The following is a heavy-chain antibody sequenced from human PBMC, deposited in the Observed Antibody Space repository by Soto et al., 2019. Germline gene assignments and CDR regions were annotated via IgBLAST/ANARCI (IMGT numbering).Heavy chain of an antibody. Sequence: GESLKISCKGSGYSFTSYWISWVRQMPGKGLEWMGRIDPSDSYTNYSPSFQGHVTISADKSISTTYLQWSSLKASDTAMYYCARHVGASRPSNFYYYGMDVWSQGNRVTSSS. CDR1: GYSFTSYW. CDR3: ARHVGASRPSNFYYYGMDV. D-gene: IGHD1-26*01. V-gene: IGHV5-10-1*01. J-gene: IGHJ6*02. CDR2: IDPSDSYT.